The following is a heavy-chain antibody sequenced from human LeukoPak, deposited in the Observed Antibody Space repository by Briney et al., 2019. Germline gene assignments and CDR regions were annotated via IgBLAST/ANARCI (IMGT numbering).Heavy chain of an antibody. CDR2: IYYSGST. CDR1: GGSISSGDYY. J-gene: IGHJ4*02. D-gene: IGHD1-20*01. V-gene: IGHV4-30-4*08. Sequence: SETLSLTCTVSGGSISSGDYYWSWIRQPPGKGLEWIGYIYYSGSTYYIPSLKSRVTISVDTSKNQFSLKLSSVTAADTAVYYCARDRGRKGITGFDYWGQGTLVTVSS. CDR3: ARDRGRKGITGFDY.